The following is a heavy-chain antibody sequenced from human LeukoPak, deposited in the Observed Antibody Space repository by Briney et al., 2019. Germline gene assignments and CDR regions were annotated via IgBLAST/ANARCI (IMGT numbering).Heavy chain of an antibody. D-gene: IGHD3-3*01. V-gene: IGHV1-2*02. CDR2: INPNSGGT. J-gene: IGHJ4*02. CDR1: GYTFTGYY. CDR3: ARASRFLEWLCDY. Sequence: ASVKVSCKASGYTFTGYYMHWVRQAPGQGLEWMGWINPNSGGTNYAQKFQGRVTMTRDTSISTAYMELSRLRSDDTAVYYCARASRFLEWLCDYWGQGTLVTVSS.